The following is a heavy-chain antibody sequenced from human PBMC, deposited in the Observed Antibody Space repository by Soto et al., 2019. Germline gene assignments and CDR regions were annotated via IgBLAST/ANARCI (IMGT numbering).Heavy chain of an antibody. Sequence: GGSLRLSCAASRFTFSTYEMNWVRQAPGKGLEWVAVISYDGSKKYYADSVKGQFTISRDNSKNTLYLQMNSLRAEDTAVYYCAKAYSGPFDIWGQGTMVTVSS. CDR3: AKAYSGPFDI. V-gene: IGHV3-30*18. J-gene: IGHJ3*02. CDR2: ISYDGSKK. CDR1: RFTFSTYE. D-gene: IGHD1-26*01.